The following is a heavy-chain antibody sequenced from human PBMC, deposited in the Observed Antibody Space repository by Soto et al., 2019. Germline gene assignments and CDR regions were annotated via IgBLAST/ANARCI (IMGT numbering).Heavy chain of an antibody. CDR1: GGSISNYY. V-gene: IGHV4-59*08. CDR3: ARHIPRAGTVFDY. CDR2: ISYSGST. D-gene: IGHD6-19*01. Sequence: SETLSLTCTVSGGSISNYYWSWIRQPPGKGLEWIGYISYSGSTHYIPSLESRVTILVDTSKNLFSLRLSSVTAADTAVYYCARHIPRAGTVFDYWGQGTLVTVS. J-gene: IGHJ4*02.